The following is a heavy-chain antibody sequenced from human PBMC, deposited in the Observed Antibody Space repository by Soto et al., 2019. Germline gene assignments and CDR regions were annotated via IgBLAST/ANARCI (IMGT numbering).Heavy chain of an antibody. V-gene: IGHV1-8*01. CDR3: ARGHSSSWYVCDY. CDR2: MNPNSGNT. Sequence: QVQLVQSGAEVKKPGASVKVSCKASGYTFTSYDINWVRQATVQGLEWMGWMNPNSGNTNYAQKFQGRVTLTRNTSISTAYMELSSLRSEDTAVYYCARGHSSSWYVCDYWCQGTLVTVSS. J-gene: IGHJ4*02. CDR1: GYTFTSYD. D-gene: IGHD6-13*01.